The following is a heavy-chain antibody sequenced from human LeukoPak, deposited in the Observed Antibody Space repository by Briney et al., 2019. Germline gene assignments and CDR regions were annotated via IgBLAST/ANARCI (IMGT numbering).Heavy chain of an antibody. D-gene: IGHD2-15*01. CDR3: AKTGYCSGSSCDLGDY. CDR1: GFTFSTYA. J-gene: IGHJ4*02. CDR2: ISGSGATT. Sequence: GGSLRLSCTASGFTFSTYAMTWVRQAPGKGLEWVSSISGSGATTYYADSVKGRFTSSRDNSKSTLYLQMNSLRAEDTAVYYCAKTGYCSGSSCDLGDYWGQGTLVTVSS. V-gene: IGHV3-23*01.